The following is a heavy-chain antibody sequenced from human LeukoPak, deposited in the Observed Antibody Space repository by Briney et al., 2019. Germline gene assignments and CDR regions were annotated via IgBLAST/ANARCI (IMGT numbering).Heavy chain of an antibody. Sequence: GGSLRLSCAASGFDFYAYEMNWVRQAPGKGLEWVGFIRYDGSNKYCADSVKGRFTVSRDNPKNTLYLQMNSLRAEDTAAYYCAREKNDYGDYSYMDVWGKGTTVTVSS. CDR3: AREKNDYGDYSYMDV. D-gene: IGHD4-17*01. V-gene: IGHV3-30*02. J-gene: IGHJ6*03. CDR1: GFDFYAYE. CDR2: IRYDGSNK.